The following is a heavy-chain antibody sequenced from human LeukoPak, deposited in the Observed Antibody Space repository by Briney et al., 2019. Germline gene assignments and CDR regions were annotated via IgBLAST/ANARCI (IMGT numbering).Heavy chain of an antibody. CDR1: GFTFSSYS. D-gene: IGHD1-26*01. V-gene: IGHV3-48*01. J-gene: IGHJ4*02. Sequence: AGGSLRLSCAASGFTFSSYSMNWVRQAPGKGLEWVSYISSSSSTTYYADSVKGRFTISRDNSKNTLYLQMNSLRAEDTAVYYCAKVPSPYTGSCYFDYWGQGTLVTVSS. CDR2: ISSSSSTT. CDR3: AKVPSPYTGSCYFDY.